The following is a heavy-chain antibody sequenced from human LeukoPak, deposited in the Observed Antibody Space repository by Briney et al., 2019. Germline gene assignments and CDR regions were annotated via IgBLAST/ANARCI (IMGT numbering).Heavy chain of an antibody. CDR3: ARVYGSGRSYFDY. CDR1: GFTFSSYS. V-gene: IGHV3-48*04. J-gene: IGHJ4*02. CDR2: ISSSSSTI. Sequence: GGSLRLSCAASGFTFSSYSMNWVRQAPGKGLEWVSYISSSSSTIYYADSVKGRFTISRDNAKNSLYLQMNSLRAEDTAVYYCARVYGSGRSYFDYWGQGTLVTVSS. D-gene: IGHD3-10*01.